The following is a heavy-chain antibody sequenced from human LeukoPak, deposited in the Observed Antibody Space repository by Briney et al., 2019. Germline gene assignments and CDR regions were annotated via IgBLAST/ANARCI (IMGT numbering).Heavy chain of an antibody. V-gene: IGHV4-59*08. CDR3: ARQHYGDRHFDY. CDR1: GGSISSYY. D-gene: IGHD4-17*01. J-gene: IGHJ4*02. CDR2: IYYSGST. Sequence: SETLSPTCTVSGGSISSYYWSWIRRPPGKGLEWIGYIYYSGSTNYNPSLKSRVTISVDTSKNQFSLKLSSVTAADTAVYYGARQHYGDRHFDYWGQGTLVTVSS.